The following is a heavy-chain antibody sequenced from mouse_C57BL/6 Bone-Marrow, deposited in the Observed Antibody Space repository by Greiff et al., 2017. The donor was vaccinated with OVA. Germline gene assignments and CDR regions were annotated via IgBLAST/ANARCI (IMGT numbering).Heavy chain of an antibody. CDR2: IYPGDGDT. J-gene: IGHJ4*01. Sequence: QVQLQQSGPELVKPGASVKISCKASGYAFSSSWMNWVKQRPGKGLEWIGRIYPGDGDTNYNGKFKGKATLTADKSSSTAYMQLSSLTSEDSAVYFCARCGVVDAMDYWGQGTSVTVSS. D-gene: IGHD1-1*01. CDR1: GYAFSSSW. CDR3: ARCGVVDAMDY. V-gene: IGHV1-82*01.